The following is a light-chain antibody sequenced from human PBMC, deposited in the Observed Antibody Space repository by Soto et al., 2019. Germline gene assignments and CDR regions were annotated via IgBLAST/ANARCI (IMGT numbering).Light chain of an antibody. CDR3: QQYEILPLT. CDR2: DVS. V-gene: IGKV1-33*01. J-gene: IGKJ4*01. CDR1: RDIHTY. Sequence: DIPMTQSPSSLSASVGDRVTITCQASRDIHTYLNWYQQKPGKAPSLLIYDVSNLEAGVPSRFSGSGSGTDFTLTISRLQPEDIATYYCQQYEILPLTFGGGTKVEIK.